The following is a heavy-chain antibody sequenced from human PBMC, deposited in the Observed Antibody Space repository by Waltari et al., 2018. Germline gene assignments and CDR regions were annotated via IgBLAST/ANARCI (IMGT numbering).Heavy chain of an antibody. J-gene: IGHJ3*01. V-gene: IGHV1-8*01. CDR2: MTPSSGNT. Sequence: QVQLVQSGAEVKKPGASVIVSCKASGYTFRYYNINWVRQAPGQGLEWLGWMTPSSGNTGYSQKFQGRVTMTRDTSIRTAYMELRDVRSEDTAIYYCARPTSGNYYGFGFDVWGQGTAVTVAS. CDR1: GYTFRYYN. CDR3: ARPTSGNYYGFGFDV. D-gene: IGHD1-26*01.